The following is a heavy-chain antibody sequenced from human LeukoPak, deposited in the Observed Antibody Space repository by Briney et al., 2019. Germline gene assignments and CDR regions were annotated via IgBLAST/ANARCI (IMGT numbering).Heavy chain of an antibody. CDR3: NLYIPPFDY. CDR2: ISYDGSNK. Sequence: GGSLGLSCAASGFTFSSYGMHWVRQAPGKGLEWVAVISYDGSNKYYADSVKGRFTISRDNSKNTLYLQMNSLKTEDTAVYYCNLYIPPFDYWGREPWSPSPQ. CDR1: GFTFSSYG. D-gene: IGHD2-2*02. J-gene: IGHJ4*02. V-gene: IGHV3-30*03.